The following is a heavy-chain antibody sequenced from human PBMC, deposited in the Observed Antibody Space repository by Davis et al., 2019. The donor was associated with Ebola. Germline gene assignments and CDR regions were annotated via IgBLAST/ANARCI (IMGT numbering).Heavy chain of an antibody. J-gene: IGHJ1*01. CDR2: VYYNGAT. CDR3: ASIRGTSPYEYFQH. CDR1: GGSISTTNFY. Sequence: SETLSLTCTVSGGSISTTNFYWGWVRQPPGKGLEWIGTVYYNGATQYNPSLKSRVTISVDTPKNQFSLKLSSVTAADTAVYFCASIRGTSPYEYFQHWGQGTLVTVSS. V-gene: IGHV4-39*07.